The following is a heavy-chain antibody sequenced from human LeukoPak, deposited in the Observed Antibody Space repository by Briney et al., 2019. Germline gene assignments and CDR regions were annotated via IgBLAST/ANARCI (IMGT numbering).Heavy chain of an antibody. D-gene: IGHD6-19*01. CDR2: ISSSSSTI. CDR3: ARDSSGWPPLGYFDY. V-gene: IGHV3-48*01. J-gene: IGHJ4*02. Sequence: GGSLRLSCAASGFTFSSYSMNWVRQAPGKGLEGVSYISSSSSTIYYADSVKGRFTISRDNAKNSLYLQMNSLRAEDTAVYYCARDSSGWPPLGYFDYWGQGTLVTVSS. CDR1: GFTFSSYS.